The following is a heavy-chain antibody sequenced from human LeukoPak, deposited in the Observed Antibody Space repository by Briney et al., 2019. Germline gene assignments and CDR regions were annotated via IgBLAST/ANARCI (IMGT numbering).Heavy chain of an antibody. CDR2: ISTSGST. J-gene: IGHJ4*02. CDR1: GGSISSYY. Sequence: SETLSLTCTVSGGSISSYYWSWIRQPAGKGLESIGHISTSGSTNYNPSLKSRVTMSVDTSKNQFSLKLSSVTAADTAVYYCARVRYSDSSVLSRKRSYYFDYWGQGTLVTVSS. CDR3: ARVRYSDSSVLSRKRSYYFDY. D-gene: IGHD3-22*01. V-gene: IGHV4-4*07.